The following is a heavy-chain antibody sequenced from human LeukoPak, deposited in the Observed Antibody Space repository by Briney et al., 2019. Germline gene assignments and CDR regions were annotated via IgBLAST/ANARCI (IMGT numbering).Heavy chain of an antibody. V-gene: IGHV3-7*01. Sequence: PGGSLRLSCAASGFTFSSYWMSWVRQAPGKGLEWVANIKQDGSEKYYVDSVKGRFTISRDNAKNSLYLQMNSLRAEDTAVYYCARDSSSWRRGGDYWGQGTLVTASS. CDR1: GFTFSSYW. CDR2: IKQDGSEK. D-gene: IGHD6-13*01. J-gene: IGHJ4*02. CDR3: ARDSSSWRRGGDY.